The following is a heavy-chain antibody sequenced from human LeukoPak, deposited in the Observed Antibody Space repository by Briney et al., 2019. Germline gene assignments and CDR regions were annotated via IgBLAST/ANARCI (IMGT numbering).Heavy chain of an antibody. CDR2: IKDDGSQK. CDR1: GFTFSGHW. CDR3: AREDGVDYNYGWFDP. V-gene: IGHV3-7*01. J-gene: IGHJ5*02. Sequence: PGGSLRLSCAASGFTFSGHWMTWVRQAPGRGLEWVANIKDDGSQKSYVDSVKGRFTISRDNAKKSLFLQMNSLRAEDTAIYYCAREDGVDYNYGWFDPWGQGTLVTVS. D-gene: IGHD5-24*01.